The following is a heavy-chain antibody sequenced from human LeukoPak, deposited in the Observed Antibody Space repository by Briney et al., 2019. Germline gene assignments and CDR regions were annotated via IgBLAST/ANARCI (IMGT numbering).Heavy chain of an antibody. J-gene: IGHJ4*02. D-gene: IGHD3-22*01. CDR3: ARAYYYDSSGYLYYFDY. CDR1: GYSLTSYW. Sequence: GESLKISCKGSGYSLTSYWIGWVRQMPGKGLEWMGIIYPGDSDTRYSPSFQGQVTISADKSISTAYLQWSSLKASDTAMYYCARAYYYDSSGYLYYFDYWGQGTLVTVSS. V-gene: IGHV5-51*01. CDR2: IYPGDSDT.